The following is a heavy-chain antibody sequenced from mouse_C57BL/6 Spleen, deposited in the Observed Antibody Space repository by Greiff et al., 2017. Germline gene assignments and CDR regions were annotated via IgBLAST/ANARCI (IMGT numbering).Heavy chain of an antibody. CDR1: GFTFSDYG. CDR2: ISSGSSTI. CDR3: ARAGYTGWAMDY. D-gene: IGHD2-2*01. J-gene: IGHJ4*01. Sequence: EVKLMESGGGLVKPGGSLKLSCAASGFTFSDYGMHWVRQAPEKGLEWVAYISSGSSTIYYADTVKGRFTISRDNAKNTLFLQMTSLRSEDTAMYYCARAGYTGWAMDYWGQGTSVTVSS. V-gene: IGHV5-17*01.